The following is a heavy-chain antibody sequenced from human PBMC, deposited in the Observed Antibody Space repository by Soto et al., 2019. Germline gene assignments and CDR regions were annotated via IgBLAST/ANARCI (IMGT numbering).Heavy chain of an antibody. CDR3: ASSRYYYDSSGGWFDP. CDR1: GGTFSSYT. D-gene: IGHD3-22*01. V-gene: IGHV1-69*02. CDR2: IIPILGIA. J-gene: IGHJ5*02. Sequence: QVQLVQSGAEVKKPGSSVKVSCKASGGTFSSYTISWVRQAPGQGLEWMGRIIPILGIANYAQKFQGRVTITADKSTSTAYMELSSLRSEDTAVYYCASSRYYYDSSGGWFDPWGQGTLVTVSS.